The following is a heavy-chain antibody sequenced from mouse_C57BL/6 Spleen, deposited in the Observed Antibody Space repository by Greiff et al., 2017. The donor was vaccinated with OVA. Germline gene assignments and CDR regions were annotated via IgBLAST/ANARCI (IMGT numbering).Heavy chain of an antibody. Sequence: QVQLKQSGAELARPGASVKLSCKASGYTFTSYGISWVKQRPGQGLEWIGEIYPRSGNTYYNEKFKGKATLTADKSSSTAYMELRSLTSEDSAVYFCARYGSRGDWYFDVWGTGTTVTVSS. CDR1: GYTFTSYG. CDR3: ARYGSRGDWYFDV. J-gene: IGHJ1*03. CDR2: IYPRSGNT. D-gene: IGHD1-1*01. V-gene: IGHV1-81*01.